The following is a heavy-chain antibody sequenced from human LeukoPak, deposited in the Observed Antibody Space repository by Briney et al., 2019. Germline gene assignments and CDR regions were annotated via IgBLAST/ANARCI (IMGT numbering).Heavy chain of an antibody. V-gene: IGHV4-34*01. Sequence: SETLSLTCAVYGGSFSGYYWSWIRQPPGKGLEWIGEINHSGSTNYNLSLKSRVTISVDTSKNQFSLKLSSVTAADTAVYYCARGPPAAGSIYYYYYGMDVWGQGTTVTVSS. CDR1: GGSFSGYY. CDR2: INHSGST. D-gene: IGHD6-13*01. J-gene: IGHJ6*02. CDR3: ARGPPAAGSIYYYYYGMDV.